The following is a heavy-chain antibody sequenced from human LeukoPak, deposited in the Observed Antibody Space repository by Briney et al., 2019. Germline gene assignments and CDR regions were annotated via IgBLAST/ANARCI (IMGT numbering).Heavy chain of an antibody. V-gene: IGHV4-4*07. CDR3: ARAGEYSSSWEHWYFDL. D-gene: IGHD6-13*01. CDR1: GGSISSYY. CDR2: IYTSGST. J-gene: IGHJ2*01. Sequence: SETLSLTCTVSGGSISSYYWSWIRQPAGKGLEWIGRIYTSGSTNYNPSLKSRVTMSVDTSKNQFSLKLSSVTAADTAVYYCARAGEYSSSWEHWYFDLWGRGTLVTVSS.